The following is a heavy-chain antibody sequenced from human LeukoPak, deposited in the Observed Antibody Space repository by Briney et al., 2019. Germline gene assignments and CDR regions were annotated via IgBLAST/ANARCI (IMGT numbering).Heavy chain of an antibody. CDR3: ARGGGFLEWLYRDY. CDR1: GYTFTGYY. J-gene: IGHJ4*02. D-gene: IGHD3-3*01. CDR2: INPSSGGT. V-gene: IGHV1-2*02. Sequence: ASVKVSCKASGYTFTGYYMHWVRQAPGQGLEWMGWINPSSGGTNYAQKFQGRVTMTRDTSISTAYMELSRLRADDTAVYYCARGGGFLEWLYRDYWGQGTLVTVSS.